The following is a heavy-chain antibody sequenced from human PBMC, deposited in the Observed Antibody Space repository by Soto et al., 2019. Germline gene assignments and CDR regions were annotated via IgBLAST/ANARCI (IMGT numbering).Heavy chain of an antibody. J-gene: IGHJ6*02. CDR2: IYYSGST. D-gene: IGHD5-18*01. CDR1: GGSISSSSYY. V-gene: IGHV4-61*05. CDR3: ARPLYSYGPMDV. Sequence: SETLSLTCAVSGGSISSSSYYWGWIRQPPGKGLEWIGYIYYSGSTNYNPSLKSRVTISVDTSKNQFSLKLSSVTAADTAVYYCARPLYSYGPMDVWGQGTTVTVSS.